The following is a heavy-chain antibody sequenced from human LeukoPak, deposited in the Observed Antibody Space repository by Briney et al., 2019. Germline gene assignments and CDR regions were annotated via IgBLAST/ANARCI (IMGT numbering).Heavy chain of an antibody. D-gene: IGHD3-10*02. CDR2: ISSSCSTI. J-gene: IGHJ6*04. CDR3: AELGITMIGGV. CDR1: RFTFSSYE. Sequence: GGSLRLSCAASRFTFSSYEMNWVRQDPGKGLEWVSYISSSCSTIYYADSVKGRFTISRDNAKNSLYLQMNSLRADDTAVYYCAELGITMIGGVWGKGTTVTISS. V-gene: IGHV3-48*03.